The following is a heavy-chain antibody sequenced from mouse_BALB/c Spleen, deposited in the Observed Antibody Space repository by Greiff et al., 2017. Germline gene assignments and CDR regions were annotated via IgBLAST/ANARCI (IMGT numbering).Heavy chain of an antibody. Sequence: EVQLVESGPDLVKPSQSLSLSCTVTGYSITSGYRWHWIRQFPGNKLEWMGYIHYSGSTNYNPTLKSRISITRDTSKNQFFLQLNSVTTEDSATYYCASDRYDGFAYWGQGTLVTVSA. V-gene: IGHV3-1*02. CDR1: GYSITSGYR. CDR3: ASDRYDGFAY. CDR2: IHYSGST. J-gene: IGHJ3*01. D-gene: IGHD2-14*01.